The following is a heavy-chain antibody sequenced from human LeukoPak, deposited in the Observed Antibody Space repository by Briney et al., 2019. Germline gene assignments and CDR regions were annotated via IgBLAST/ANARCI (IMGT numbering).Heavy chain of an antibody. V-gene: IGHV4-59*01. CDR2: IYYSGST. J-gene: IGHJ4*02. CDR3: AREGGKQWLVFDY. CDR1: GGSISSYY. Sequence: SETLSLTCTVSGGSISSYYWSWIRQPPGKGLEWIGYIYYSGSTNYNPSLKSRVTLSMDTSKLQFSLKLTSVTAADTAVYYCAREGGKQWLVFDYWGQGALVTVSS. D-gene: IGHD6-19*01.